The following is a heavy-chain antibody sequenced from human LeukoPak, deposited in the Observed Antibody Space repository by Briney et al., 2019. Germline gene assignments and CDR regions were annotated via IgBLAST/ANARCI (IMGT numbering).Heavy chain of an antibody. V-gene: IGHV4-38-2*02. D-gene: IGHD3-10*01. J-gene: IGHJ6*03. Sequence: SETLSLTCTVSGYSISSGYYWGWFRQPPGKGLEWIGSIYHSGSTYYNPSLKSRVTISVDTSKNQFSLKLSSVTAADTAVYYCAREIWFGERDYYYYHYMDVWGKGTTVTVSS. CDR2: IYHSGST. CDR3: AREIWFGERDYYYYHYMDV. CDR1: GYSISSGYY.